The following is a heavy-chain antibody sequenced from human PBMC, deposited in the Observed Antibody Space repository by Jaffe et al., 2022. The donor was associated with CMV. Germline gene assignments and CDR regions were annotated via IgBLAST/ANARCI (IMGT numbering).Heavy chain of an antibody. CDR3: ARLALDIVVVPAAMQGGFSYYYYMDV. V-gene: IGHV5-10-1*03. CDR1: GYSFTSYW. D-gene: IGHD2-2*03. CDR2: IDPSDSYT. Sequence: EVQLVQSGAEVKKPGESLRISCKGSGYSFTSYWISWVRQMPGKGLEWMGRIDPSDSYTNYSPSFQGHVTISADKSISTAYLQWSSLKASDTAMYYCARLALDIVVVPAAMQGGFSYYYYMDVWGKGTTVTVSS. J-gene: IGHJ6*03.